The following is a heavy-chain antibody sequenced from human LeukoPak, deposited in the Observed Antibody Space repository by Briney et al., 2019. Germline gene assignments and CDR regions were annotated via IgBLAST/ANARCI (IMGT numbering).Heavy chain of an antibody. V-gene: IGHV4-34*01. Sequence: SETLSLTCAVYGGSFSGYYWSWIRQPPGKGLEWIGEINHSGSTNYNPSLKSRVTISVDTSKNQFSLKLSSVTAADTAVYYCASKPSDYGSGSYYNINWFDPWGQGTLVTVSS. J-gene: IGHJ5*02. D-gene: IGHD3-10*01. CDR2: INHSGST. CDR1: GGSFSGYY. CDR3: ASKPSDYGSGSYYNINWFDP.